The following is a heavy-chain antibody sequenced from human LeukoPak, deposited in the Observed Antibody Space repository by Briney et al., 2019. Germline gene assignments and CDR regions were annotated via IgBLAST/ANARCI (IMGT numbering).Heavy chain of an antibody. CDR2: IYHSGST. V-gene: IGHV4-30-2*01. D-gene: IGHD2-15*01. J-gene: IGHJ4*02. CDR3: AKGYCSGGSCYSADDNYFDY. CDR1: GGSISSGGYS. Sequence: PSETLSLTCAVSGGSISSGGYSWSWIRQPPGKGLEWIEYIYHSGSTYYNPSLKSRVTISVDRSKNQFSLKLSSVTAADTAVYYCAKGYCSGGSCYSADDNYFDYWGQGTLVTVSS.